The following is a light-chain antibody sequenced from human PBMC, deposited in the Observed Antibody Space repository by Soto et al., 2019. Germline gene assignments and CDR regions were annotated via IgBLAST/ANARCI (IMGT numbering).Light chain of an antibody. Sequence: DIRMTQSPSSLSAFVGDTVTITCQTGPPISVYLNWYQQKPGKAPTLLIYDASSLGSGVPSRFSGSGSGTEFTLTISSLQPDDFATYYCQQWAFGQGTKVDIK. J-gene: IGKJ1*01. CDR1: PPISVY. CDR3: QQWA. CDR2: DAS. V-gene: IGKV1-39*01.